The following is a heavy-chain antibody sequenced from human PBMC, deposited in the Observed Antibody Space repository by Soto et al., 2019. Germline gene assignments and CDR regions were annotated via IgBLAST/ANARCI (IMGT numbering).Heavy chain of an antibody. CDR3: AAGGGSSWSPYYFDY. CDR1: GFTFTSSA. J-gene: IGHJ4*02. CDR2: IVVGSGNT. Sequence: GASVKVSCKASGFTFTSSAVQWVRQARGQRLEWIGWIVVGSGNTNYAQKFQERVTITRDMSTSTAYMGLSSLRSEDTAVYYCAAGGGSSWSPYYFDYWGQGTLVTVSS. D-gene: IGHD6-13*01. V-gene: IGHV1-58*01.